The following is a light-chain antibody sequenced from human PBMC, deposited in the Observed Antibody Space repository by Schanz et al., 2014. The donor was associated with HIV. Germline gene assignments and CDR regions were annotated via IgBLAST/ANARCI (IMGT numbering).Light chain of an antibody. CDR1: QRLSSSY. CDR3: QQYGRSPWT. CDR2: ATS. V-gene: IGKV3-20*01. J-gene: IGKJ1*01. Sequence: EIVLTQSPGSLSLSPGGRATLSCGASQRLSSSYLAWYQQKRDQPPRLVIYATSTRAAGIPDRFSGTGSGTDFTLTISSLEPEDFAVYYCQQYGRSPWTFGQGTKMEIK.